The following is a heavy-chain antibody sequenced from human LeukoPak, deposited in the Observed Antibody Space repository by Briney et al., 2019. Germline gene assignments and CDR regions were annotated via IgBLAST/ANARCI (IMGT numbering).Heavy chain of an antibody. J-gene: IGHJ4*02. V-gene: IGHV3-30*18. CDR3: AKDSGGYCSTGNCCPFDY. CDR2: ISYDVTKK. D-gene: IGHD2-21*01. CDR1: GFSFNSYG. Sequence: PGRSLRLSCAASGFSFNSYGIHWVRQAPGKGLEWVAVISYDVTKKYYGDSVKGRFTISRDNPKNTVYLQMNSLRAEDTALYYCAKDSGGYCSTGNCCPFDYWGQGTLVSVSS.